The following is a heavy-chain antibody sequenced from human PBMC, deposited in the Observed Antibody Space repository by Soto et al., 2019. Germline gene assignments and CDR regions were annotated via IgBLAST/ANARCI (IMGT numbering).Heavy chain of an antibody. J-gene: IGHJ4*02. CDR1: GFTFSTYA. D-gene: IGHD5-18*01. CDR2: VSASGLNT. Sequence: GGSLRLSCAASGFTFSTYAMAWVRQAPGKGLEWVSGVSASGLNTDYADPVKGRFYISRDNSKNTVSLHMNSLRPEDTAFYYCARGMDRAMVSFFIYWGQGTQVTVSS. V-gene: IGHV3-23*01. CDR3: ARGMDRAMVSFFIY.